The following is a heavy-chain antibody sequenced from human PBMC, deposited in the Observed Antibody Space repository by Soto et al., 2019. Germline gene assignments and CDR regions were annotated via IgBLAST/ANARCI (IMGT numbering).Heavy chain of an antibody. CDR2: IVVGSGNT. J-gene: IGHJ4*02. CDR1: GFTFTSSG. D-gene: IGHD3-10*01. V-gene: IGHV1-58*02. Sequence: ASVKVSCKASGFTFTSSGMQWVRQARGQRLEWIGWIVVGSGNTNYAQKFQERVTITRDMSTSTAYMELSSLRSEDTAVYYCAAGELVGGAYWGQGTLVTVSS. CDR3: AAGELVGGAY.